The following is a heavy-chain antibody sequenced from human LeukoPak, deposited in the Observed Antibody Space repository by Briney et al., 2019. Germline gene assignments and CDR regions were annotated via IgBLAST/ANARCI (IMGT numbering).Heavy chain of an antibody. Sequence: SETLSLTCTVSGDSISGFYWSWIRQPAGKGLQWIGRISTSGSTNYNPSLKSRVTMSVDRSTNEFSLTVRSVTAADTALYYCARGLPSYGDYVDYYFYTDVWGKGTTVTVSS. CDR2: ISTSGST. D-gene: IGHD4-17*01. J-gene: IGHJ6*03. CDR1: GDSISGFY. V-gene: IGHV4-4*07. CDR3: ARGLPSYGDYVDYYFYTDV.